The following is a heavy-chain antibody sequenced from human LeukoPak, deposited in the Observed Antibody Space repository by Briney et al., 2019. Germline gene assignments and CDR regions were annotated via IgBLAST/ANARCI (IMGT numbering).Heavy chain of an antibody. J-gene: IGHJ4*02. CDR1: GYTFTGYY. Sequence: ASVRVSCKASGYTFTGYYIHWVRQAPGQGLEWMGWIYSNNGGADYAQKVQGRVTMTRDTSISTAYMEVSRVRSDDTAVYCCARGFRTGDMTTFAHWGQGTLVTVSS. CDR3: ARGFRTGDMTTFAH. D-gene: IGHD2-15*01. V-gene: IGHV1-2*02. CDR2: IYSNNGGA.